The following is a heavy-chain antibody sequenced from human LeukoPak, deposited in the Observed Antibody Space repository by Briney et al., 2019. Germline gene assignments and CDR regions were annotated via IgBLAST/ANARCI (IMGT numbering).Heavy chain of an antibody. CDR2: INPNSGGT. CDR3: ARDPKGIFGVVSILD. CDR1: GYTFTGYY. Sequence: GASVKVSCKASGYTFTGYYMHWVRQAPGQGLEWMGWINPNSGGTNYAQKFQGRVTMTRDTSISTAYMELSRLRSDDTAVYYCARDPKGIFGVVSILDWGQGTLVTVSS. J-gene: IGHJ1*01. V-gene: IGHV1-2*02. D-gene: IGHD3-3*01.